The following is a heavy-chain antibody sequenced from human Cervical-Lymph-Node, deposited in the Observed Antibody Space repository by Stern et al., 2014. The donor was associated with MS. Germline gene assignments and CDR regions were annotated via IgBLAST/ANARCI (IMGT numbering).Heavy chain of an antibody. CDR3: ARDVNYYDSSGYYSDY. J-gene: IGHJ4*02. Sequence: EVQLVESGGGLVKPGGSLRLSCAASGFIFSSYHMNWVRQAPGKGLEWVSSIGSSGSYIYYADSLKGRFTIYRDNAKNSLYLQMNTLRAEDTAVYYCARDVNYYDSSGYYSDYWGQGTLVTVSS. CDR2: IGSSGSYI. CDR1: GFIFSSYH. D-gene: IGHD3-22*01. V-gene: IGHV3-21*01.